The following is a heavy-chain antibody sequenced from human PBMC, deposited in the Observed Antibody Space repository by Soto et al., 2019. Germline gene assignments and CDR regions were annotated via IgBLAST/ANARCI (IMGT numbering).Heavy chain of an antibody. CDR1: GGSFSGYY. CDR3: ARALITTPGGAFDI. J-gene: IGHJ3*02. CDR2: INHSGST. Sequence: QVQLQQWGAGLLKPSETLSLTCAVYGGSFSGYYWSWIRQPPGKGLEWIGEINHSGSTNYNPSLKSRVTISVDTSKNQFSLKLSSVTAADTAVYYCARALITTPGGAFDIWGQGTMVTVSS. V-gene: IGHV4-34*01. D-gene: IGHD3-22*01.